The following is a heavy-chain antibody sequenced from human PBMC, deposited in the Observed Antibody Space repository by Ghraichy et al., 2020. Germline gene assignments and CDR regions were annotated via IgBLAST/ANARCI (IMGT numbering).Heavy chain of an antibody. CDR1: GYTFTSYA. V-gene: IGHV1-3*01. Sequence: ASVKVSCKASGYTFTSYAMHWVRQAPGQRLEWMGWINAGNGNTKYSQKFQGRVTITRDTSASTAYMELSSLRSEDTAVYYCARVLGGEWFGEPSYAFDIWGQGTMVTVSS. J-gene: IGHJ3*02. D-gene: IGHD3-10*01. CDR2: INAGNGNT. CDR3: ARVLGGEWFGEPSYAFDI.